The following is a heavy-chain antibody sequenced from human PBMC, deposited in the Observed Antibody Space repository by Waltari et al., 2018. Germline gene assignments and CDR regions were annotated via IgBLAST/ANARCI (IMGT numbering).Heavy chain of an antibody. CDR2: ISNSGGTV. Sequence: EVQVVESGGGLVQPGGSLRLSCAASGFTFRNYEMNWVRQAPGKGLEWISYISNSGGTVDYADSVKGRFTISRDHAKNSLYLEMNSLRAEDTAVYYCARPSTEYYYYYYYMDVWGKGTTVTVS. V-gene: IGHV3-48*03. CDR3: ARPSTEYYYYYYYMDV. J-gene: IGHJ6*03. CDR1: GFTFRNYE.